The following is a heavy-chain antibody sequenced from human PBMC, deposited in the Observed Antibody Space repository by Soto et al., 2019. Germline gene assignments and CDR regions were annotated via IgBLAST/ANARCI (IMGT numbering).Heavy chain of an antibody. Sequence: GGSLRLSCAASGFTFSSYAMSWVRQAPGKGLEWVSAISGSGGSTYYADSVKGRFTISRDNSKNTLYLQMNSLRAEDTAVYYCAKDLHNIYGDYVGLDAFDIWGQGTMVTVSS. CDR2: ISGSGGST. CDR3: AKDLHNIYGDYVGLDAFDI. CDR1: GFTFSSYA. J-gene: IGHJ3*02. V-gene: IGHV3-23*01. D-gene: IGHD4-17*01.